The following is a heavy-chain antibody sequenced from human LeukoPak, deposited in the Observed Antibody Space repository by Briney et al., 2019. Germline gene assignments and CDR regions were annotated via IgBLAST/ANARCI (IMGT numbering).Heavy chain of an antibody. V-gene: IGHV3-7*01. CDR3: ASESYSRGWYF. D-gene: IGHD6-19*01. CDR1: GFTFSTYW. Sequence: GGSLRLSCAASGFTFSTYWMIWVRQAPGKGLQWVASIKQDGSEKYYVDSVKGRFTISRDNGKNSLHLQMNSLRADDTAVYYCASESYSRGWYFWGQGTLVTVSS. J-gene: IGHJ4*02. CDR2: IKQDGSEK.